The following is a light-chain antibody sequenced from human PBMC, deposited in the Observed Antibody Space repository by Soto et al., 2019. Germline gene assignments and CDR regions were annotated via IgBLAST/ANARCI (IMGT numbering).Light chain of an antibody. V-gene: IGKV3-11*01. Sequence: EIVLTQSPATLSLSPGERATLYCRASQSVTSYLDWYQQKPGQAPRLLIYDASNRATGIPARFTGSGSGADFTLTISSLEPEDFAVYYCQQRSNWPYTFGQGTKLESK. CDR2: DAS. J-gene: IGKJ2*01. CDR1: QSVTSY. CDR3: QQRSNWPYT.